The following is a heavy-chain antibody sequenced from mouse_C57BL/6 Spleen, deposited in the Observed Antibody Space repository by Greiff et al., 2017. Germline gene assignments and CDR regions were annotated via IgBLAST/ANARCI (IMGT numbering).Heavy chain of an antibody. CDR3: AKTAQATGFAY. CDR2: FNPSSGYT. V-gene: IGHV1-7*01. CDR1: GYTFTSYW. Sequence: QVQLQQSGAELAKPGASVKLSCKASGYTFTSYWMHWVKQRPGQGLEWIGNFNPSSGYTKYNQKFKAKATLTADKSSSTAYMQLSRLTYEDSAVYYCAKTAQATGFAYWGQGTLVTVSA. J-gene: IGHJ3*01. D-gene: IGHD3-2*02.